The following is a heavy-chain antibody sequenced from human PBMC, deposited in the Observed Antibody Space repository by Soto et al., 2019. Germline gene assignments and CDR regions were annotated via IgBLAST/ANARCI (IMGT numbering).Heavy chain of an antibody. CDR1: GFTFSSYS. J-gene: IGHJ5*02. D-gene: IGHD3-22*01. V-gene: IGHV3-21*01. CDR2: ISSSSSFI. Sequence: GGSLRLSCAASGFTFSSYSMNWVRQAPGKGLEWVSSISSSSSFIYYADSVKGRLTISRDNAKNSLYLQMNSLRAEDTAVYYCARDFGLREYYDSSGYPAHNWFDPWGQGTLVTVSS. CDR3: ARDFGLREYYDSSGYPAHNWFDP.